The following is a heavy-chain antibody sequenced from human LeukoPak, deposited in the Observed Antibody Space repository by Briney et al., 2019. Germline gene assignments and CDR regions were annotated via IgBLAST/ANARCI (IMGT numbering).Heavy chain of an antibody. D-gene: IGHD3-16*02. Sequence: SETLSLTCTVSGYSISSGYYWGWIRQPPGKGLEWIGSIYHSGSTYYNPSLKSRVTISVDTSKNQFSLKLSSVTAADTAVYYCAGSAWSYPIDYWGQGTLVTVSS. CDR2: IYHSGST. CDR1: GYSISSGYY. J-gene: IGHJ4*02. CDR3: AGSAWSYPIDY. V-gene: IGHV4-38-2*02.